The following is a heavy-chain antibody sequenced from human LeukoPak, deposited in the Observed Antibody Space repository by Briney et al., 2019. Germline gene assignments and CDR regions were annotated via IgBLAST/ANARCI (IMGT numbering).Heavy chain of an antibody. V-gene: IGHV3-23*01. CDR3: TKAFQRGWERDAFAF. J-gene: IGHJ3*01. Sequence: GGSLRLFCAASGFTFSSYSMSWVRQAPGKGLEWVSLISGSGDTTNYADSVKGRFTISRDNSKNTLYLQKNSLGADDTAVYYCTKAFQRGWERDAFAFWGQGTLVTVSS. D-gene: IGHD1-26*01. CDR2: ISGSGDTT. CDR1: GFTFSSYS.